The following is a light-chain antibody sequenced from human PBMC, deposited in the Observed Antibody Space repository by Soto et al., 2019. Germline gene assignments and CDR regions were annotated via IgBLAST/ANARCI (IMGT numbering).Light chain of an antibody. CDR3: QQSYSTPFT. CDR2: AAS. Sequence: DLQMTQSPSSLSASVGDRVTITCRASQSISSYLNWYQQKPVKAPKLLISAASNLQNGVPSRVSGSGSGTDFTLTISSLQPEDFALYYCQQSYSTPFTFGPGTKVDIK. CDR1: QSISSY. J-gene: IGKJ3*01. V-gene: IGKV1-39*01.